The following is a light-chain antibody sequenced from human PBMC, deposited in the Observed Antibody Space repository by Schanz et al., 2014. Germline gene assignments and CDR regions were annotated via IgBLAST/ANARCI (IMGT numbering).Light chain of an antibody. CDR3: GAWDISLGAV. Sequence: QSALTQPASVSGSPGQSITISCTGTSSDVGGYNYVSWYQQHPGKAPKLMIYDVNNRPSGVPDRFSGSKSGNTASLTISGLQAEDEADYYCGAWDISLGAVFGGGTKLTVL. CDR1: SSDVGGYNY. V-gene: IGLV2-14*01. J-gene: IGLJ2*01. CDR2: DVN.